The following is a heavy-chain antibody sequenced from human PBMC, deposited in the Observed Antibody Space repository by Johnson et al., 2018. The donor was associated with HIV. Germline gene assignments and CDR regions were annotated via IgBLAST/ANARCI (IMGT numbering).Heavy chain of an antibody. D-gene: IGHD4-17*01. J-gene: IGHJ3*02. CDR1: GFTFSNAW. Sequence: VQLVESGGGLVKPGGSLRLSCAASGFTFSNAWMSWVRQAPGKGLEWVSVIYSGGSTYYADSVKGRFTIARDNSKNTLYLQMNSLRAEDTAVYYCAREGTVSYGGAFDIWGQGTMFTVSS. CDR2: IYSGGST. CDR3: AREGTVSYGGAFDI. V-gene: IGHV3-66*01.